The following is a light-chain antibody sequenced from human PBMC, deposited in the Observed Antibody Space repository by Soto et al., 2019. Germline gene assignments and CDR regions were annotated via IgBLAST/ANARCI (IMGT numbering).Light chain of an antibody. CDR1: QSVSSSY. CDR3: QQYGSSPLMYT. CDR2: GAS. J-gene: IGKJ2*01. Sequence: EIVLTQSPGTLSLSPGERATLSCRASQSVSSSYLAWYQQKPGQAPRRLIYGASSRATGIPDRFSGSGSGTDFTLTISRLEPKDFAVYYCQQYGSSPLMYTFGQGTKLEIK. V-gene: IGKV3-20*01.